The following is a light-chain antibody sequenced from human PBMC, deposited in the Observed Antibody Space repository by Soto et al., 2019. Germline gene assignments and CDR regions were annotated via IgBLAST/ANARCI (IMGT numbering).Light chain of an antibody. CDR3: CSYAGSYTFYV. V-gene: IGLV2-11*01. J-gene: IGLJ1*01. Sequence: QAVLTQPRSVSGAPGQSVTISCTGTSSDVGGYNYVSWYQHHPGKAPKLLIYDVSKRPSWVPDRFSGSKSGNTASLTISGLPAVDEADYSCCSYAGSYTFYVFGTGTKVPVL. CDR1: SSDVGGYNY. CDR2: DVS.